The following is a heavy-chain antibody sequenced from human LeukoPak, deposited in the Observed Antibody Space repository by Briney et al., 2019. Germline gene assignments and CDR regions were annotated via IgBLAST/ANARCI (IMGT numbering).Heavy chain of an antibody. V-gene: IGHV3-7*04. CDR3: ARGTSDNGWYFDY. CDR1: GFTFSRYW. D-gene: IGHD6-19*01. Sequence: GGSLRLSCAASGFTFSRYWMSWVCQAPGKGLEWVANIKEDGSEKYYVDSVKGRFTISRDNAKNSLYLQMNSLRAEDTAVYYCARGTSDNGWYFDYWGQGTLVTVSS. CDR2: IKEDGSEK. J-gene: IGHJ4*02.